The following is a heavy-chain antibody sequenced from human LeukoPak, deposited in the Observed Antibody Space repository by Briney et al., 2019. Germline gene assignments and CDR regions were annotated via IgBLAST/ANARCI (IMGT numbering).Heavy chain of an antibody. Sequence: GGSLRLSCAASGFTFNSYEMNWVRQAPGKGLEWISYITSDGNTIYSADSVKGRFTISRDNAKNSLYLQMNSLRAEDTAVYYCARGIQLWPVYFDYWGQGTLVTVSS. CDR2: ITSDGNTI. J-gene: IGHJ4*02. V-gene: IGHV3-48*03. CDR3: ARGIQLWPVYFDY. CDR1: GFTFNSYE. D-gene: IGHD5-18*01.